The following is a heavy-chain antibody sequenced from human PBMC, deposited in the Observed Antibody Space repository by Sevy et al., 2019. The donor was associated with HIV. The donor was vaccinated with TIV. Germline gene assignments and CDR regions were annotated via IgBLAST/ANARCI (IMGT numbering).Heavy chain of an antibody. CDR2: ISGSGGST. CDR3: AKRSSSSWYYIGY. Sequence: GGSLRLSCAASGLTFSSYAMSWVRQAPGKGLEWVSAISGSGGSTYYADSVKGRFTISRDNSKNTLYLQMNSLRAEDTAVYYCAKRSSSSWYYIGYWGQGTLVTVSS. CDR1: GLTFSSYA. J-gene: IGHJ4*02. D-gene: IGHD6-13*01. V-gene: IGHV3-23*01.